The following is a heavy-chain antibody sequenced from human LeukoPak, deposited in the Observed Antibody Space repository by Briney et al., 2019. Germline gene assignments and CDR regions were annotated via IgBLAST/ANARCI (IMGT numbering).Heavy chain of an antibody. CDR3: ARVGYGDYYYYYGMDV. Sequence: PGGSLRLSCAASGFTVSSNYMSWVRQAPGKGLEWVSVIYSGGSTYHAYSVKGRFTISRDNSKNTLYLQMNSLRAEDTAVYYCARVGYGDYYYYYGMDVWGQGTTVTVSS. D-gene: IGHD4-17*01. J-gene: IGHJ6*02. CDR2: IYSGGST. CDR1: GFTVSSNY. V-gene: IGHV3-53*01.